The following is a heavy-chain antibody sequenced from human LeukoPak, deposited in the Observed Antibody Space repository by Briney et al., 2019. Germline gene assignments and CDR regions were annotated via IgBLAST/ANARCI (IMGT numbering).Heavy chain of an antibody. Sequence: SETLSLTCTVSGGSISTYFWSWIRQPPGKGLEWIGYIYNSGRTNYNPSLKSRVTISADTSKNQFSLRLTSVTAADTAVYYCAARPPIIVAGPFDYWGQGTLVTVSS. D-gene: IGHD5-12*01. CDR1: GGSISTYF. J-gene: IGHJ4*02. CDR3: AARPPIIVAGPFDY. CDR2: IYNSGRT. V-gene: IGHV4-59*08.